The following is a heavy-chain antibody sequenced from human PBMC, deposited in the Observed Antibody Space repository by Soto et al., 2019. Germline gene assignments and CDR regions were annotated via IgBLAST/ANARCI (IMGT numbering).Heavy chain of an antibody. D-gene: IGHD1-7*01. Sequence: ASVKVSCKASGYTFTSYAMHWVRQAPGQRLEWMGWINAGNGNTKYSQKFQGRVTITRDTSASTAYMELSSLRSEDTAVYYCKRVPPAELNYYYYSGMDVWGKGTTVTVPS. J-gene: IGHJ6*04. V-gene: IGHV1-3*01. CDR1: GYTFTSYA. CDR3: KRVPPAELNYYYYSGMDV. CDR2: INAGNGNT.